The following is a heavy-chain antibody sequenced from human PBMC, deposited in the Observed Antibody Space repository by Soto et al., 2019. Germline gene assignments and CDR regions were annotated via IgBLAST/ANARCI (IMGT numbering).Heavy chain of an antibody. D-gene: IGHD3-3*01. Sequence: PGGSLRLSCAASGFTFSSYAMHWVRQAPGKGLEWVAVISYDGSNKYYADSVKGRFTISRDNSKNTLYLQMSSLRAEDTAVYYCARQSLLKSIPIYGYFYYAMDVWGQGTSVTVSS. J-gene: IGHJ6*02. CDR1: GFTFSSYA. CDR2: ISYDGSNK. V-gene: IGHV3-30-3*01. CDR3: ARQSLLKSIPIYGYFYYAMDV.